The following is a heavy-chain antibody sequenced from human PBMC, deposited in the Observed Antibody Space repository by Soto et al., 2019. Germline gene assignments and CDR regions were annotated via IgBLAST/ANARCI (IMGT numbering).Heavy chain of an antibody. V-gene: IGHV1-2*02. CDR2: INPRSGDT. D-gene: IGHD2-2*01. J-gene: IGHJ5*02. CDR3: ARGTSYKDGWFDP. Sequence: ASVKVSCKASGYTFTANYVHWVRQSPRQGLEWMGWINPRSGDTDYAQKFQGRVTMTRDTSISTVYMELTRLRYDDTAMYYCARGTSYKDGWFDPWGQGTLVTVSS. CDR1: GYTFTANY.